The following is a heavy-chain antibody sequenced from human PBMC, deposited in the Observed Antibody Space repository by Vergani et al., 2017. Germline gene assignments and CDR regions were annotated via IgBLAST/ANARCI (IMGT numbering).Heavy chain of an antibody. CDR3: TRGWYYDSIAYWAY. Sequence: QVQLVQSGTEVKKPGASVKVSCKASGYTFTNYDINWVRRATGQGLEWMGWMNPISGNTGFAQKFRGRVTITRDTSISTAYMEMTRLRPDDTAVYYCTRGWYYDSIAYWAYWGQGTLVTVSS. CDR2: MNPISGNT. J-gene: IGHJ4*02. V-gene: IGHV1-8*03. D-gene: IGHD3-22*01. CDR1: GYTFTNYD.